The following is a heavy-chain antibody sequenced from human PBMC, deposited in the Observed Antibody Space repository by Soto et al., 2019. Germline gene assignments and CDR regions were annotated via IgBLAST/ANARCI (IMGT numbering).Heavy chain of an antibody. CDR2: ISAYNGNT. D-gene: IGHD3-3*01. CDR1: GYTFTSYG. J-gene: IGHJ4*02. CDR3: ARDRXGRPHYDFWSGYPNFDY. Sequence: ASVKVSCKASGYTFTSYGISWVRQAPGQGLEWMGWISAYNGNTNYAQKLQGRVTMTTDTSTSTAYMELRSLRSDDTAVYYCARDRXGRPHYDFWSGYPNFDYWGQGTLVTVSS. V-gene: IGHV1-18*01.